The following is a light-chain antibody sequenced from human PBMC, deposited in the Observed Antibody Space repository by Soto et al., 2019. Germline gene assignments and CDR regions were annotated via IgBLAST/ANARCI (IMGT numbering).Light chain of an antibody. CDR1: QSISSW. CDR3: QQYNSFRWT. V-gene: IGKV1-5*03. J-gene: IGKJ1*01. Sequence: DIQMTQSPSTLSASVGDRVTITCRASQSISSWLAWYQQKPGKAPKLLIYKASSLESGVPSRFSGSGSGTEFTLTISSLQPDDFATYYCQQYNSFRWTLGQGTKVEIK. CDR2: KAS.